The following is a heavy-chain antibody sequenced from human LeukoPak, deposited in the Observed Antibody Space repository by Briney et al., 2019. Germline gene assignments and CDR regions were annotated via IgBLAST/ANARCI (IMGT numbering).Heavy chain of an antibody. D-gene: IGHD3-22*01. CDR1: GESFSGYY. CDR3: ARGKYDSGGYYLDY. CDR2: INHSGTT. V-gene: IGHV4-34*01. Sequence: PSETLSLTCAVYGESFSGYYWSWIRQPPGKGLKWIGEINHSGTTNYNPSLKSRVTISLDTSKSQFSLMLSSVTAADTAVYHCARGKYDSGGYYLDYWGQGTLVTVSS. J-gene: IGHJ4*02.